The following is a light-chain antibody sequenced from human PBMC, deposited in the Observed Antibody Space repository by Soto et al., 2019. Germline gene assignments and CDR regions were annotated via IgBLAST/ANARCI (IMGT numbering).Light chain of an antibody. V-gene: IGLV7-46*01. CDR3: MVIYPVARV. Sequence: QAVVTQEPSLTVSPGGTVTLTCGSSTGAVTSDHHPYWFQQKPGQAPKTLIYDTANKNSWTPARFSGSLLGGKAALTLSGAQPEDEADYYCMVIYPVARVFGTGTKLTVL. J-gene: IGLJ1*01. CDR2: DTA. CDR1: TGAVTSDHH.